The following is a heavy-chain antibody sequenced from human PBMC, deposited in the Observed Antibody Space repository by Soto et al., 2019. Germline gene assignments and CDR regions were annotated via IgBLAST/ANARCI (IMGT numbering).Heavy chain of an antibody. J-gene: IGHJ4*02. V-gene: IGHV3-23*01. CDR2: ISGSGGST. CDR1: GFTFSSYA. CDR3: AKDNSDGSGWYDY. Sequence: GGSLRLSCAASGFTFSSYAMSWVRQAPGKGLEWVSGISGSGGSTYYADSVKGRFTISRDNSKNTLYLQMNSLRSEDTAVYYCAKDNSDGSGWYDYWGQGTLVTVPQ. D-gene: IGHD6-19*01.